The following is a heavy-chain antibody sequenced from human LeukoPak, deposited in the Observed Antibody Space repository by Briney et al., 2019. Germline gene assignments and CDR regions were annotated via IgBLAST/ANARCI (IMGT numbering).Heavy chain of an antibody. V-gene: IGHV5-51*01. D-gene: IGHD3-22*01. CDR3: ARRGRGYYYDSSGYYYVDY. Sequence: GVSLKISCKGSGYSFTSYWIGWVRQMPGKGLEWMGIIYPGDSDTRYSPSFQGQVTISADKSISTAYLQWSSLKASDTAMYYCARRGRGYYYDSSGYYYVDYWGQGTLVTVSS. J-gene: IGHJ4*02. CDR1: GYSFTSYW. CDR2: IYPGDSDT.